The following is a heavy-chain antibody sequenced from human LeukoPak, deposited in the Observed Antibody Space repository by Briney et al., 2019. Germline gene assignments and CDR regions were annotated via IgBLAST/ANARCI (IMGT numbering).Heavy chain of an antibody. J-gene: IGHJ4*02. Sequence: GGSLRLSCAASGFTFSDFHMTWIRQAPGKGLECVSYISSSGGSIFYADSVKGRFTVSRDNAKNSLYLQMNSLRAEDTAVYHCAKQYWGLGNVLDSWGQGTLVTVSS. CDR1: GFTFSDFH. CDR2: ISSSGGSI. D-gene: IGHD2-8*02. CDR3: AKQYWGLGNVLDS. V-gene: IGHV3-11*01.